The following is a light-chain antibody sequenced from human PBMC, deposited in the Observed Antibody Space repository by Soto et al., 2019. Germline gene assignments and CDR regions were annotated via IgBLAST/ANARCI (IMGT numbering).Light chain of an antibody. CDR3: QVWDSSSDHVV. J-gene: IGLJ3*02. Sequence: SYELTQPPSVSVAPGQTARITCGGNNIGGKSVHWYQQKPGQAPVLVVNDVSDRPSGIPERFSGSKSGNTATLTISRVEAGDEDDYYCQVWDSSSDHVVFGGGTKLTVL. CDR1: NIGGKS. CDR2: DVS. V-gene: IGLV3-21*02.